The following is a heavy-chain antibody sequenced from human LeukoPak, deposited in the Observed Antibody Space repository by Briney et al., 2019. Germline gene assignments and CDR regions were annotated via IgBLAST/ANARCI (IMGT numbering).Heavy chain of an antibody. Sequence: GGSLRLSCAASGFMFSTYWMTWVRQAPGKGLEFVANIKPDVSETYYVDSVKGRFTISRDNTKNLVFLQMKSLRGEDAAVYHCGGFGYEAAIDLWGQGTLVTVSS. V-gene: IGHV3-7*01. CDR1: GFMFSTYW. D-gene: IGHD2-15*01. CDR3: GGFGYEAAIDL. J-gene: IGHJ4*02. CDR2: IKPDVSET.